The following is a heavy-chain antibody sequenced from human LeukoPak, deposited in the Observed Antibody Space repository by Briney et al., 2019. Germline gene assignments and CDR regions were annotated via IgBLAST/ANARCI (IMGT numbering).Heavy chain of an antibody. Sequence: PSETLSLTCIVSGYSISSDYFWALVRQPPGKGLEWFGSIFHSGSVYYNPSLKGRVTISVDPSKNRFSLKLASVTAAGMSVYYCASVVASTSIDSWGEGTLVTVSS. CDR2: IFHSGSV. D-gene: IGHD2-15*01. J-gene: IGHJ4*02. V-gene: IGHV4-38-2*02. CDR3: ASVVASTSIDS. CDR1: GYSISSDYF.